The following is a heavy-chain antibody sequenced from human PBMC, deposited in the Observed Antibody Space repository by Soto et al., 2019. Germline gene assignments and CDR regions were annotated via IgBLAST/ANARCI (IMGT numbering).Heavy chain of an antibody. CDR3: ARDLRRIAVAGSDDFDI. CDR1: GYTFTSYY. V-gene: IGHV1-46*01. Sequence: ASVKVSCKASGYTFTSYYMHWVRQAPGQGLEWMGIINPSGGSTSYAQKFQGRVTMTRDTSTSTVYMEMSSLRSEDTAVYYCARDLRRIAVAGSDDFDIWGQGTLVTVSS. J-gene: IGHJ3*02. D-gene: IGHD6-19*01. CDR2: INPSGGST.